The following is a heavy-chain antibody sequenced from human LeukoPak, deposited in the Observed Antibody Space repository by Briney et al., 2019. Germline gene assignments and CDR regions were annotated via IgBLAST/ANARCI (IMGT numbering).Heavy chain of an antibody. V-gene: IGHV3-74*01. Sequence: PGGSLRLSCAASGFTFSSYWMHWVRQAPGKGLVWVSRINTDGSSTNYADSVKGRFTISRDNAKNTLYLQMNGLRAEDTAVYYCTRIYHYDSSGYHMASWGQGTLVTVSS. CDR2: INTDGSST. CDR1: GFTFSSYW. CDR3: TRIYHYDSSGYHMAS. D-gene: IGHD3-22*01. J-gene: IGHJ4*02.